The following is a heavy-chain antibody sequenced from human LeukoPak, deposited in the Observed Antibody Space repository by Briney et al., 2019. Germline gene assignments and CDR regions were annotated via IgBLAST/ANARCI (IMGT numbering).Heavy chain of an antibody. J-gene: IGHJ5*02. Sequence: GGSLRLSCAASGFTFSDYYMSWIRQAPGKGLEWVSYISSSGSTIYYADSVKGRFTISRDNAKNSLYLQMNSLRAEDTAVYYCARGVGRDVYNLNWFDPWGQGTLVTVSS. CDR1: GFTFSDYY. D-gene: IGHD5-24*01. CDR3: ARGVGRDVYNLNWFDP. V-gene: IGHV3-11*01. CDR2: ISSSGSTI.